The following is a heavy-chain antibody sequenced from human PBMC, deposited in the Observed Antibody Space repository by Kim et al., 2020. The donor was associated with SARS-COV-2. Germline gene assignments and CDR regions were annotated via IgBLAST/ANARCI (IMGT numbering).Heavy chain of an antibody. V-gene: IGHV4-39*01. J-gene: IGHJ5*02. Sequence: SETLSLTCTVSGGSISTTYYYWGWVRQPPGKGLVWIGSIYYSGSTYFNPSLKSRVTISVDSSKNQFSLKLTSVTAADTAVYYCAKTGALRGDFLHWFDP. CDR2: IYYSGST. CDR3: AKTGALRGDFLHWFDP. CDR1: GGSISTTYYY. D-gene: IGHD3-10*01.